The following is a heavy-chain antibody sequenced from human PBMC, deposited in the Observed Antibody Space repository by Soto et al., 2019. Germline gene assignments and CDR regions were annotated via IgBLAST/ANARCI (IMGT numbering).Heavy chain of an antibody. D-gene: IGHD2-21*01. Sequence: SETLSLTCTVSGGSISSSRCHWGWIRQPPGKGLEWIASIKYSGTTFYNPSLKSRVTLSVDTSKNQFSLKLTSVTAADTAVYYCRRSIRYNTDVWGQGTTVTVSS. CDR2: IKYSGTT. CDR1: GGSISSSRCH. J-gene: IGHJ6*02. CDR3: RRSIRYNTDV. V-gene: IGHV4-39*01.